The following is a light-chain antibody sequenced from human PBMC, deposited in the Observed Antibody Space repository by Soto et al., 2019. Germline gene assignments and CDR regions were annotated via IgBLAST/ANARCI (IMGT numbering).Light chain of an antibody. Sequence: IVLTQSPGTLSLSPGERTTLSCRASQSISRYLAWYQQKPGQPPRLLIYSATKRATGIPSRFSGAGSETDFTLTINSLQPDDSATYYCQQYNTFWTFGQGTKVDIK. J-gene: IGKJ1*01. CDR2: SAT. V-gene: IGKV3D-15*01. CDR3: QQYNTFWT. CDR1: QSISRY.